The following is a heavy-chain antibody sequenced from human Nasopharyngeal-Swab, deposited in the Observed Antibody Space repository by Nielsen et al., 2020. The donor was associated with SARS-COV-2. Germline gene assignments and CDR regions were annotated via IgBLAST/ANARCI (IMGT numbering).Heavy chain of an antibody. CDR1: GYTFTSHY. CDR2: INPSGGT. CDR3: ARSYYDFWSGYLEYYYGMDV. D-gene: IGHD3-3*01. Sequence: ASVKVSCKASGYTFTSHYMHWVRQAPGQGLEWMGIINPSGGTTYARKFQGRVTMTRDTSTSTVYMELSSLRSEDTAVYYCARSYYDFWSGYLEYYYGMDVWGQGTTVTVSS. J-gene: IGHJ6*02. V-gene: IGHV1-46*01.